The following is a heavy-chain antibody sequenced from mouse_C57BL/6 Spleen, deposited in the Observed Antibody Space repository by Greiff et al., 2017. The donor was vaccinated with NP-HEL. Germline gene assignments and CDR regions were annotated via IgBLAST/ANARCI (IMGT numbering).Heavy chain of an antibody. J-gene: IGHJ3*01. Sequence: EVKLMESGPGLVKPSQSLSLTCSVTGYSITSGYYWNWIRQFPGNKLEWMGYISYDGSNNYNPSLKNRISITRDTSKNQFFLKLNSVTTEDTATYYCARDRDTTVAPFAYWGQGTLVTVSA. V-gene: IGHV3-6*01. D-gene: IGHD1-1*01. CDR1: GYSITSGYY. CDR3: ARDRDTTVAPFAY. CDR2: ISYDGSN.